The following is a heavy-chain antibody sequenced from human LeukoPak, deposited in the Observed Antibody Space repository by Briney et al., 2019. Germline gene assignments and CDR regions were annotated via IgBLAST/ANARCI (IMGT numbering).Heavy chain of an antibody. Sequence: GSLRLSCAVSGFTFSGYGMHWVRQAPGKGLEWVAVISYDGHNEYYADSVKGRFTISRDNSKNTVYMQMNSLRAEDTAVNYCAKGVGYGGMDVWGQGTTVTVSS. CDR2: ISYDGHNE. V-gene: IGHV3-30*18. CDR1: GFTFSGYG. D-gene: IGHD2-8*01. CDR3: AKGVGYGGMDV. J-gene: IGHJ6*02.